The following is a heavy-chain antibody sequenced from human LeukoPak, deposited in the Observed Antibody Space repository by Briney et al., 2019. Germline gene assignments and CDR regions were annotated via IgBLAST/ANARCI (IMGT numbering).Heavy chain of an antibody. J-gene: IGHJ5*02. V-gene: IGHV1-69*13. D-gene: IGHD5-18*01. CDR1: GGTFSSYA. CDR2: IIPIFGTA. Sequence: GASVKVSCKASGGTFSSYAISWVRQAPGQGLDWMGGIIPIFGTANYAQKFQGRVTITADESTSTAYMELSSLGYEDTAVYYCARGGGNSGRFSYGYNWFDPWGQGTLVTVSS. CDR3: ARGGGNSGRFSYGYNWFDP.